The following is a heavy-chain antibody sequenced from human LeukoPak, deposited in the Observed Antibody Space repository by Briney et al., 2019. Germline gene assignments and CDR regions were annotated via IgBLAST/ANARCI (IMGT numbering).Heavy chain of an antibody. Sequence: AGGSLRLSCAASGFTFSSYSMNWVRQAPGKGLEWVSYISSSSSTIYYADSVKGRFTISRDNAKNSLYLQMNSLRAEDTAVYYCARTVAPGYYGMDVWGQGTTVTVSS. CDR2: ISSSSSTI. D-gene: IGHD6-19*01. CDR1: GFTFSSYS. CDR3: ARTVAPGYYGMDV. V-gene: IGHV3-48*04. J-gene: IGHJ6*02.